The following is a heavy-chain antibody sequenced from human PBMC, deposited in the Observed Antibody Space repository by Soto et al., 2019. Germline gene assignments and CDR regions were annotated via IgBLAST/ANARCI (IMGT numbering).Heavy chain of an antibody. CDR3: ARGQEVGAHFFDS. J-gene: IGHJ4*02. CDR2: TGTAGDT. V-gene: IGHV3-13*01. CDR1: GFTFSGFD. D-gene: IGHD2-15*01. Sequence: LRLSCEASGFTFSGFDMHWVRQPTGKGLEWVSTTGTAGDTYYAVSVKGRFTISRDNAKNSLSLQMNSLRAGDTAVYFCARGQEVGAHFFDSWGQGTQVTVSS.